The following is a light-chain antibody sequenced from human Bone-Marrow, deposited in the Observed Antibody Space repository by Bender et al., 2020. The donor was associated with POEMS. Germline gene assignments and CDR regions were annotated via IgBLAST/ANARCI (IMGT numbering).Light chain of an antibody. V-gene: IGLV2-14*01. CDR1: SSDVGGYNY. J-gene: IGLJ2*01. CDR2: EVT. CDR3: TSYTYNNRL. Sequence: QSALTQPASVSGSPGQSITISCTGTSSDVGGYNYVSWYQQHPGKAPKLLIYEVTHRPSGVSDRFSGSKSGNTASLTISGLQAEDEADYYCTSYTYNNRLFGGGTKLTVL.